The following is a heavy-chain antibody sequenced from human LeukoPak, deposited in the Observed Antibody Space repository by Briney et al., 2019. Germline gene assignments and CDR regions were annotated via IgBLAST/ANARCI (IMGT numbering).Heavy chain of an antibody. D-gene: IGHD6-19*01. CDR2: INHSGST. CDR3: ARMTSNSIRGIAVAGFDY. CDR1: GGSFSSYY. Sequence: SETLSLTCAVYGGSFSSYYWSWIRQPPGKGLEWIGEINHSGSTNYNPSLKSRVTISVDTSKNQFSLKLSSVTAADTAVYYCARMTSNSIRGIAVAGFDYWGQGTLVTVSS. V-gene: IGHV4-34*01. J-gene: IGHJ4*02.